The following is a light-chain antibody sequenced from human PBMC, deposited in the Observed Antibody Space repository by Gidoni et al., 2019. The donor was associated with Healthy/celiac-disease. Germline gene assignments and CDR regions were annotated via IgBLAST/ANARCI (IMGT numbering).Light chain of an antibody. CDR1: QSISSY. CDR2: AAS. J-gene: IGKJ4*01. CDR3: QQSYSTPA. Sequence: DMQMTQSPSSRSAFVGDRVTITCRASQSISSYLKWYQQKPGKAPKLLIYAASSLQSGVPSRLSGSGSGTDFTLTSSSMQPEDFATYYCQQSYSTPAFGGGTKVEIK. V-gene: IGKV1-39*01.